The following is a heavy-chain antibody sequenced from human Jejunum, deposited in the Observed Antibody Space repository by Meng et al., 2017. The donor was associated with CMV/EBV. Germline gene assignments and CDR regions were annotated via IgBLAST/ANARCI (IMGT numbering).Heavy chain of an antibody. CDR3: VRAILCPDTRCFPLDH. Sequence: TCSTYTMNWVRQAPGKGLEWVSSISPRGNFMYYSDSVKGRFTISRDNGNNTLYLQLNSLRSEDSALYYCVRAILCPDTRCFPLDHWGRGTLVTVSS. D-gene: IGHD2-15*01. CDR2: ISPRGNFM. V-gene: IGHV3-21*04. CDR1: TCSTYT. J-gene: IGHJ4*02.